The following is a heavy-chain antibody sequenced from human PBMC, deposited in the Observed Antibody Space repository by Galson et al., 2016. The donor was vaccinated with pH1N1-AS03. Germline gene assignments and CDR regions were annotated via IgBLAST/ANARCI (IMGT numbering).Heavy chain of an antibody. Sequence: SLRLSCAASGFTFSSYAMHWVRQAPGKGLEWVAVISYDGSNKYYADSVKGRFTISRDNSKNTLNLQVNSLRAEDTAVYYCARGGVCSSTSCFAQHFDYWGQGTLVTVSS. CDR2: ISYDGSNK. CDR3: ARGGVCSSTSCFAQHFDY. J-gene: IGHJ4*02. D-gene: IGHD2-2*01. CDR1: GFTFSSYA. V-gene: IGHV3-30*04.